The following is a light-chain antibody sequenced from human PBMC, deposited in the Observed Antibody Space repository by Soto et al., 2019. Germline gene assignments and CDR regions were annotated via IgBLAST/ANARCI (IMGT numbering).Light chain of an antibody. CDR3: QQYGGSPPKYT. CDR1: QSVSSTS. CDR2: DSS. J-gene: IGKJ2*01. V-gene: IGKV3-20*01. Sequence: EIVLTQSPGTLSLSPGERVALSCRASQSVSSTSIAWYQQKPGQAPRLLIYDSSSRATDIPDRFSVSRSGTDFTLTTRRLEPEDFAVYYCQQYGGSPPKYTFGQGTKLEI.